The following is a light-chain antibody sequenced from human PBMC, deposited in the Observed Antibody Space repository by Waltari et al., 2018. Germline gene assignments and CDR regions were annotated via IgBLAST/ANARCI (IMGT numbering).Light chain of an antibody. CDR1: SNDVGSYNL. J-gene: IGLJ2*01. V-gene: IGLV2-23*01. Sequence: QSALTQPASVSGSPGQSITISCTGTSNDVGSYNLVSWYQWHPGKAPELLIYEGSKRPSGVSNRFSGSKSGNTASLTISGLQAEDEADYFCCSYASGSTIIFGGGTKLTVL. CDR3: CSYASGSTII. CDR2: EGS.